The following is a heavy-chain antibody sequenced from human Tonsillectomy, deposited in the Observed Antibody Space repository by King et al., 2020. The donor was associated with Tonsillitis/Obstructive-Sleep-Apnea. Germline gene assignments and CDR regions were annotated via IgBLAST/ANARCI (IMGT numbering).Heavy chain of an antibody. CDR2: IYYSGST. Sequence: VQLQESGPGLVKPSETLSLTCTVSGGSISSYYWSWIRQPPGKGLEWIGYIYYSGSTNYNPSLKSRVTISVDTSKNQFPLKLSSVTAADTAVYYCATMGIQLWLGAFDIWGQGTMVTVSS. CDR1: GGSISSYY. D-gene: IGHD5-18*01. J-gene: IGHJ3*02. CDR3: ATMGIQLWLGAFDI. V-gene: IGHV4-59*08.